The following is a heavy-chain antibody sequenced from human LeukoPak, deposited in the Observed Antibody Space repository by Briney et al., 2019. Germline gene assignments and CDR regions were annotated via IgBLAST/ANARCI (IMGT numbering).Heavy chain of an antibody. V-gene: IGHV3-48*01. J-gene: IGHJ4*02. Sequence: GGSLRLSCVASGFTFSPYSINWIRQAPGKGLEWVAYINAMRTTYYADSVAGRLTISRDNAKNSVSLQMNSLRAEDTAVYYCAKDPRVQELLGGLDYWGQGTLVTVSS. CDR2: INAMRTT. CDR1: GFTFSPYS. D-gene: IGHD2-15*01. CDR3: AKDPRVQELLGGLDY.